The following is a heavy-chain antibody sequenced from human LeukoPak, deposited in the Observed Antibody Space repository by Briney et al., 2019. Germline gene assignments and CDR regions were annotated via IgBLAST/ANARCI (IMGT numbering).Heavy chain of an antibody. Sequence: GGSLRLSCAGSGFTFSGYGLHWVRQAPGKGLEWVAVISFDGSKTQYADSVKGRFTISRDNSKNTLYLQMNSLRAEDTAVYYCAKTINYDSSGYEGYYFDYWGQGTLVTVSS. D-gene: IGHD3-22*01. V-gene: IGHV3-30*18. CDR2: ISFDGSKT. J-gene: IGHJ4*02. CDR3: AKTINYDSSGYEGYYFDY. CDR1: GFTFSGYG.